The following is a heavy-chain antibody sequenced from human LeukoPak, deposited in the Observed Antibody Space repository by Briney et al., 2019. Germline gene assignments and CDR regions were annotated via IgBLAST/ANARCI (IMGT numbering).Heavy chain of an antibody. CDR2: ISHDGNSK. Sequence: GGSLRLSCAASGFTFSNYVMYWVRQAPGGGLECVAVISHDGNSKDYADSVKGRFTISRDNSQNTLYLQMNSLRGEDTAVYYCARDYRYGMDVWGLGTTVTVSS. J-gene: IGHJ6*02. V-gene: IGHV3-30-3*01. CDR1: GFTFSNYV. D-gene: IGHD3-16*02. CDR3: ARDYRYGMDV.